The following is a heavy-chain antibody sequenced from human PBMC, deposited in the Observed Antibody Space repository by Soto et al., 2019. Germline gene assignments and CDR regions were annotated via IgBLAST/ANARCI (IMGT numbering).Heavy chain of an antibody. Sequence: WGSLRLSCAASGFTFSSYAMSWVRQAPGKGLEWVSAISGSGGSTYYADSVKGRFTISRDNSKNTLYLQMNSLRAEDTAVYYCAKVPCDYFGSASPPYWAQGTLVTVSS. D-gene: IGHD3-10*01. J-gene: IGHJ4*02. CDR3: AKVPCDYFGSASPPY. CDR1: GFTFSSYA. CDR2: ISGSGGST. V-gene: IGHV3-23*01.